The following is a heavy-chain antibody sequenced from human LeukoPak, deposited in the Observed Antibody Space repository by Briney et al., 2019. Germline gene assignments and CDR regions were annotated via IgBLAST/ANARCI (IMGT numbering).Heavy chain of an antibody. J-gene: IGHJ4*02. V-gene: IGHV4-59*08. CDR3: ARRPDYYDSSGYDPFDY. D-gene: IGHD3-22*01. Sequence: PSETLSLTCIVSGGSIDSNYWSWIRQPPGKGLEWIGHVYYSGSTNYNPSLKSRVTISVDTSKNQFSLKLSSVTAADTAVYYCARRPDYYDSSGYDPFDYWGQGTLVTVSS. CDR2: VYYSGST. CDR1: GGSIDSNY.